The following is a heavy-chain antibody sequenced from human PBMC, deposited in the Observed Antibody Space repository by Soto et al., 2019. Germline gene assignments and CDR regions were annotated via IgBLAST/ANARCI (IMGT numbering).Heavy chain of an antibody. D-gene: IGHD2-15*01. CDR3: ARGLGYCSGGSCNHGDY. V-gene: IGHV1-8*01. CDR2: MNPNSGNT. CDR1: GYTFTNYD. J-gene: IGHJ4*02. Sequence: ASVKVSCKASGYTFTNYDITWVRQATGQGLEWMGWMNPNSGNTGYAQKFQGRVTMTRNTSITTGYMELSSLRSEDTAVYYCARGLGYCSGGSCNHGDYWGQGTLVTVSS.